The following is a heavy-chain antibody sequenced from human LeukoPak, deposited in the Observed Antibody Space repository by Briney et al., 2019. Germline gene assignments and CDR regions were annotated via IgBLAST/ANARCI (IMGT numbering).Heavy chain of an antibody. D-gene: IGHD4-17*01. CDR2: RSYDGSNK. V-gene: IGHV3-30-3*01. CDR1: GFTFSSYS. J-gene: IGHJ6*03. Sequence: GWSLRLSCAASGFTFSSYSMHWGLQAAGKGLEWVAVRSYDGSNKYYADSVKGRFSLSRGNYKNTLYLHKNSLSDEDTTVYYCARNPHERVTTLFHYYYYMDVWGKGTTVTVYS. CDR3: ARNPHERVTTLFHYYYYMDV.